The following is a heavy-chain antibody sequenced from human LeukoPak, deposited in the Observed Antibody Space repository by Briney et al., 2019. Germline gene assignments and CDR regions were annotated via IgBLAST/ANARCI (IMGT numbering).Heavy chain of an antibody. D-gene: IGHD2-21*01. CDR1: GFTFSSYA. J-gene: IGHJ5*02. Sequence: GGSLRLSCAASGFTFSSYAMSWVRQAPGKGLEWVAVISYDGSNKYYAGCVNSRFTTSRENSKNTQYLQMNSLRAEDTAVYYCARDLISPCAISSRPFNWFDPWGQGTLVTVSS. CDR3: ARDLISPCAISSRPFNWFDP. CDR2: ISYDGSNK. V-gene: IGHV3-30-3*01.